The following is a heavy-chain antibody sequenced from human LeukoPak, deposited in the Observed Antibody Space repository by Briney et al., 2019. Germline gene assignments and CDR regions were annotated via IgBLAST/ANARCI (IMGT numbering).Heavy chain of an antibody. J-gene: IGHJ4*02. V-gene: IGHV4-31*03. CDR1: GASISGDGYY. CDR3: ARVAAATTNPRFDF. D-gene: IGHD5-24*01. Sequence: TLSLTCTVSGASISGDGYYWSWVRQPPGKGLEWIGYIYYSGDIYYYPSLESRFTISVDTSKNQFSLKLSSVTAADTAVYYCARVAAATTNPRFDFWGQGTLGTVSS. CDR2: IYYSGDI.